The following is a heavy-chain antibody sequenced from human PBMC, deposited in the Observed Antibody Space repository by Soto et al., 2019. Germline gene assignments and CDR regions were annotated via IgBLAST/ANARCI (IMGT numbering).Heavy chain of an antibody. CDR3: GRERQWEPVPY. J-gene: IGHJ4*02. CDR1: GYSFSNYG. Sequence: VQLVQSGGEAKQPGASVKVSCRASGYSFSNYGITWVRQAPGQGLEWMGWISGYNSNTNYAQKFEGRVRMTKDTTRSTAYLEVRSLRFDDTSVYYCGRERQWEPVPYWGQGTPVTVSS. D-gene: IGHD1-26*01. V-gene: IGHV1-18*01. CDR2: ISGYNSNT.